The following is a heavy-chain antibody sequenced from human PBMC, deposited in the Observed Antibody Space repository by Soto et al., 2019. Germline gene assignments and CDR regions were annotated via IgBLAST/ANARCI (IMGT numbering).Heavy chain of an antibody. CDR3: ARGLLGAYDY. CDR1: GCSISSGGYY. J-gene: IGHJ4*02. Sequence: LSLTCTVSGCSISSGGYYWSWIRQHPGKGLEWIGYIYYSGSTYYNPSLKSRVTISVDTFKNQFSLKLSSVTAADTAVYYCARGLLGAYDYWGQGTLVTVSS. CDR2: IYYSGST. V-gene: IGHV4-31*03. D-gene: IGHD1-26*01.